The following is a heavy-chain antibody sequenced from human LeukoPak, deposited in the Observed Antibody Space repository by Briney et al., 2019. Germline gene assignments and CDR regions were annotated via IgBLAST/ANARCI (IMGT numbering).Heavy chain of an antibody. CDR1: GFTFSSYA. V-gene: IGHV3-23*01. J-gene: IGHJ2*01. Sequence: GGSLRLSCAASGFTFSSYAMSWVRQAPGKGLEWVSAISGSGGNTYYADSVKGRFTISRDNSKNTLYLQMNSLRAEDTAVYYCAKDNGGNRDWYFDLWGRGTRVTVSS. CDR2: ISGSGGNT. D-gene: IGHD4-23*01. CDR3: AKDNGGNRDWYFDL.